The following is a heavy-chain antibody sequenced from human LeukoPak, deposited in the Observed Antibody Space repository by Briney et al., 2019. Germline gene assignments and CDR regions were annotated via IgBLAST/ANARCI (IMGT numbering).Heavy chain of an antibody. J-gene: IGHJ4*02. CDR1: GFTFSSYA. Sequence: GGSLRLSCAASGFTFSSYAMHWVRQAPGKGLEWVAVISYDGSNKYYADSVKGRFTISRDNSKNTLYLQMNSLRAEDTAVYYCARERDYYGSGSGLVYWGQGTLVTVSS. CDR3: ARERDYYGSGSGLVY. D-gene: IGHD3-10*01. CDR2: ISYDGSNK. V-gene: IGHV3-30*04.